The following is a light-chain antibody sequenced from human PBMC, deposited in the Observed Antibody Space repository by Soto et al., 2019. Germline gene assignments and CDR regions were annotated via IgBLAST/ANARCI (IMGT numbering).Light chain of an antibody. Sequence: EIVLTQSPGTLSLSPGERATLSCRASQSVSNSYLAWYQQKPGQAPRLLIFGASSRATGIPDRFTGSGSGTDFTLTVGRLEPEDFALYYCQQYGSSPRTFDQGTKVEIK. CDR1: QSVSNSY. CDR3: QQYGSSPRT. V-gene: IGKV3-20*01. J-gene: IGKJ1*01. CDR2: GAS.